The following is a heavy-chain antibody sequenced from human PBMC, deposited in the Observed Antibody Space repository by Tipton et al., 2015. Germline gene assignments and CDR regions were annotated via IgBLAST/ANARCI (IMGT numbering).Heavy chain of an antibody. Sequence: SLRLSCAASGFTFSSYSMNWVRQAPGKGLEWVSYISSSSSTIYYADSVKGRFTISRDNAKNSLYLQMNSLRVEDTAVYYCARDDYGDYGAYGMDVWGQGTTVTVSS. CDR3: ARDDYGDYGAYGMDV. D-gene: IGHD4-17*01. CDR2: ISSSSSTI. J-gene: IGHJ6*02. V-gene: IGHV3-48*01. CDR1: GFTFSSYS.